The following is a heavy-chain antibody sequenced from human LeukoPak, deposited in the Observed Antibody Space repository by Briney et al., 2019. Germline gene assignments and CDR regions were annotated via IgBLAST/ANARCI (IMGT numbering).Heavy chain of an antibody. CDR1: GFPFSSYW. CDR2: INSDGSAT. J-gene: IGHJ6*02. CDR3: ASDSPYYGMDV. Sequence: GGSLRLSCAASGFPFSSYWMHWVRNVPGKGLLWVSRINSDGSATIYADSVRGRFTISRDNAKNTLYLQMSGLRVEDTAVYHCASDSPYYGMDVWGQGTTVTVSS. V-gene: IGHV3-74*01.